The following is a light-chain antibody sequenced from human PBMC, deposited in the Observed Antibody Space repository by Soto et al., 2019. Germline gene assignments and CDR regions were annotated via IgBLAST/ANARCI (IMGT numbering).Light chain of an antibody. J-gene: IGKJ1*01. CDR3: MQGTHWPWT. CDR1: QSLAYRDGNTY. V-gene: IGKV2-30*01. CDR2: EVS. Sequence: DVAMTQSPLSLPVTLGQPASISCRSSQSLAYRDGNTYLNWFQQRPGQSPRRLIFEVSNRDSGVPDRFSGSGSDTDFTLKISRVEADDVGIYYCMQGTHWPWTFGQGTKVEIK.